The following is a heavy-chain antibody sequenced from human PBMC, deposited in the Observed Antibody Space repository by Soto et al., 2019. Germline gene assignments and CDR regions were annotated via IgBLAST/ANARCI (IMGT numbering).Heavy chain of an antibody. J-gene: IGHJ4*02. V-gene: IGHV3-23*01. CDR2: ISGSGGST. CDR3: ARRSSSWYFDY. D-gene: IGHD6-13*01. Sequence: PGGSLRLSCAASGFTFSSYAMSWVRQAPGKGLEWVSVISGSGGSTYYADSVKGRFTISRDNSRNTLYLQMNSLRAEDTAVYYCARRSSSWYFDYWGQGTLVTVSS. CDR1: GFTFSSYA.